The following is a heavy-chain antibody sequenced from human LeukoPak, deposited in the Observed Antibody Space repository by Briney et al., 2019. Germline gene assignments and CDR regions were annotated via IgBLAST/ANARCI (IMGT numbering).Heavy chain of an antibody. CDR1: GYTFTGYY. J-gene: IGHJ4*02. Sequence: ASVKVSCKASGYTFTGYYMHWVRQAPGQGLEWMGRINPNSGGTNYAQKFQGRVTMTRDTSISTAYMELSRLRSDDTAVYYCVAYSSGWYLNDYWGQGTLVTVSS. D-gene: IGHD6-19*01. CDR2: INPNSGGT. V-gene: IGHV1-2*06. CDR3: VAYSSGWYLNDY.